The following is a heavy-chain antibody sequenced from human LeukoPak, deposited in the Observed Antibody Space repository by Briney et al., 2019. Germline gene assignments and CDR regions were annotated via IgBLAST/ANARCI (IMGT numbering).Heavy chain of an antibody. Sequence: GGSLRLSCAASGFTFSSYAMSWVRQAPGKGLEWVSAISGSGGSTYYADSVKGRFTISRDNSKNTLYLQINSLRAEDTAVYYCAKDPLSYYYYYYMDVWGKGTTVTVSS. CDR1: GFTFSSYA. V-gene: IGHV3-23*01. CDR3: AKDPLSYYYYYYMDV. CDR2: ISGSGGST. J-gene: IGHJ6*03.